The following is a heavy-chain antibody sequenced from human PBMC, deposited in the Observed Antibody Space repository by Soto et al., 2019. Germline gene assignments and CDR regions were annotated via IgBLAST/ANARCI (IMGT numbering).Heavy chain of an antibody. Sequence: GGSLRLSCAASGFTFSSYWMSWVRQAPGKGLERVANIKQDGSEKYYVDSVKGRFTISRDNAKNSLYLQMNSLRAEDTAVYYCAREEPYGGEFGDYWGQGTLVTVSS. D-gene: IGHD3-10*01. CDR3: AREEPYGGEFGDY. CDR2: IKQDGSEK. J-gene: IGHJ4*02. CDR1: GFTFSSYW. V-gene: IGHV3-7*01.